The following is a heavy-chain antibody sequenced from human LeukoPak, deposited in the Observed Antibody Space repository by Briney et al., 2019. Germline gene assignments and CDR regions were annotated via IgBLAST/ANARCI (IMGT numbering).Heavy chain of an antibody. Sequence: GASVKVSCKASGGTFSSYAISWVRQAPGQGLEWMGRITPIFGTANYAQKFQGRVTITTDESTSTAYLELSSLRSEDTAVYYCARSPGIAAAELDWGQGTLVTVSS. J-gene: IGHJ4*02. CDR2: ITPIFGTA. D-gene: IGHD6-13*01. V-gene: IGHV1-69*05. CDR3: ARSPGIAAAELD. CDR1: GGTFSSYA.